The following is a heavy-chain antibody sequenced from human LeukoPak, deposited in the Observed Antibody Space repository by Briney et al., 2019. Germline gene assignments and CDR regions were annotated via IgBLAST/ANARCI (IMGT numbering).Heavy chain of an antibody. CDR2: IYSDGST. CDR3: ARWVVATMFDY. CDR1: GFTVSSSY. V-gene: IGHV3-66*01. D-gene: IGHD5-12*01. Sequence: GGFLRLSCATSGFTVSSSYLTWVRQAPGKGLEWVSVIYSDGSTYYADSVKGRFTISRDNSKNTLYLQMNSLSAEDTAVYYCARWVVATMFDYWGQGTLVTVSS. J-gene: IGHJ4*02.